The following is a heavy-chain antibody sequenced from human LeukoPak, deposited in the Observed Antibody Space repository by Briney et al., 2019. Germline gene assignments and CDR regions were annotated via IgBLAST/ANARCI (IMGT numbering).Heavy chain of an antibody. CDR1: GGSISSGDYY. Sequence: SXXLSLTCTVSGGSISSGDYYWSWIRQPPGKDLEWIEYIYYSGSTYYNPSLKSRVTISVDTSKNQFSLKLSSVTAADTAVYYCARGLYYYEGDWGQGTLVTVSS. CDR2: IYYSGST. V-gene: IGHV4-30-4*08. CDR3: ARGLYYYEGD. J-gene: IGHJ4*02. D-gene: IGHD3-22*01.